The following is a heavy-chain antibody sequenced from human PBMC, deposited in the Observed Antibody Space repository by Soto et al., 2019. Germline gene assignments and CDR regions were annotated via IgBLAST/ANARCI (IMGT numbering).Heavy chain of an antibody. CDR2: ISAYNGNT. D-gene: IGHD6-19*01. V-gene: IGHV1-18*01. CDR1: GYTFTSYG. Sequence: ASVKVSCKASGYTFTSYGISWVRQAPGQGLEWMGWISAYNGNTNYAQKLQGRVTMTTDTSTSTAYMELRSLRSDDTAVYYCARDSYSSGWYHFDYWGQGTLVTVSS. J-gene: IGHJ4*02. CDR3: ARDSYSSGWYHFDY.